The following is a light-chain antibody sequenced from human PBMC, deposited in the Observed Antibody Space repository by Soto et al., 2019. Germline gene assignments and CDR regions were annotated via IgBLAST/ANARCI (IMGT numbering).Light chain of an antibody. Sequence: EIVLTHSPATLSLSPGERATLSCRASQSVSSYLAWYQQKPGQAPRLLIYGASNRATGIPDRFSGSGSGTDFTLTITRLEPEDFAMYYCQRYDSFRTFGQGTKVDI. V-gene: IGKV3-11*01. CDR2: GAS. J-gene: IGKJ1*01. CDR3: QRYDSFRT. CDR1: QSVSSY.